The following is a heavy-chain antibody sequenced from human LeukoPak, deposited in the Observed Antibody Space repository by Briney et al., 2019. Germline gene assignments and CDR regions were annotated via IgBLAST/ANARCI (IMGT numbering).Heavy chain of an antibody. Sequence: GGSLRLSCAASGFTFSSYSMNWVRQAPGKGLEWVSSISSSSSYIYYADSVKGRFTISRDNAENSLYLQMNSLRAEDTAVYYCARGPSSSWYRGYYFDYWGQGTLVTVSS. J-gene: IGHJ4*02. CDR2: ISSSSSYI. V-gene: IGHV3-21*01. D-gene: IGHD6-13*01. CDR1: GFTFSSYS. CDR3: ARGPSSSWYRGYYFDY.